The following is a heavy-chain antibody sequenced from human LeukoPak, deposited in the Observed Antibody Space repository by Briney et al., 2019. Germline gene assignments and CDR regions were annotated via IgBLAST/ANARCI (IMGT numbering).Heavy chain of an antibody. V-gene: IGHV1-46*01. D-gene: IGHD3-10*01. CDR2: INPSGGST. Sequence: PGASVKVSCKASGYTFTSYYMHWVRQAPGQGLERMGIINPSGGSTSYAQKFQGRVTMTRDTSTSTVYMELSSLRSEDTAVYYCARSGVSGSGSYYNFDYWGQGTLVTVSS. CDR1: GYTFTSYY. J-gene: IGHJ4*02. CDR3: ARSGVSGSGSYYNFDY.